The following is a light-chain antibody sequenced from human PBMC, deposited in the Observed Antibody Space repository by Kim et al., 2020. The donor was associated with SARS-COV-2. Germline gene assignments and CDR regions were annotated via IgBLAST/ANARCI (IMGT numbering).Light chain of an antibody. Sequence: ASVKLTCTLSSRQSDYTIAWHQHQPGKEPRYLMKVNDDGSHSEGNGIPDRFSGSSSGSERYLTISCLQSADEADYYCQTWATTVQVFGGGTKLTVL. CDR1: SRQSDYT. J-gene: IGLJ3*02. V-gene: IGLV4-69*02. CDR2: VNDDGSH. CDR3: QTWATTVQV.